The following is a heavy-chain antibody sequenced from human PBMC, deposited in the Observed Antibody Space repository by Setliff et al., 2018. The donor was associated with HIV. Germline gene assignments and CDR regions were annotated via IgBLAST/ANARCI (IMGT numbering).Heavy chain of an antibody. CDR3: ARLQNGYNYVKDY. V-gene: IGHV5-10-1*01. D-gene: IGHD5-12*01. Sequence: GESLKISCKGSGYSFTGYWIGWVRQMPGKGLEWMGRIDPSDSYTNYSPSFQGHVTISADKSINTAYLQWSSLKASDTAMYYCARLQNGYNYVKDYWGQGTLVTVSS. CDR1: GYSFTGYW. CDR2: IDPSDSYT. J-gene: IGHJ4*02.